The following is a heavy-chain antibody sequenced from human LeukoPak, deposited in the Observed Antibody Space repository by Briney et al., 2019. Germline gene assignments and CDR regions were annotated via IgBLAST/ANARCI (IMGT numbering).Heavy chain of an antibody. J-gene: IGHJ3*02. CDR1: GGSISSYY. CDR2: IYTSGST. D-gene: IGHD3-22*01. V-gene: IGHV4-4*07. Sequence: SETLSLTCTVSGGSISSYYWSWIRQPAGKGLEWIGRIYTSGSTNYNPSLKSRVTMSVDTSKNQFSLKLSSVTAVDTAVYYCARDYYYDSSVAAFDIWGQGTMVTVSS. CDR3: ARDYYYDSSVAAFDI.